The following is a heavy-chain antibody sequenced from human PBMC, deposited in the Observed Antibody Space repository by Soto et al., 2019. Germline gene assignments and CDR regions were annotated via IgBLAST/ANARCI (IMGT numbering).Heavy chain of an antibody. J-gene: IGHJ4*02. CDR2: MNPNSGTT. V-gene: IGHV1-8*01. Sequence: ASVKVSCKASGYTFTSYDINWVRQATGQGLEWMGWMNPNSGTTGYAQKFQGRVTMTTNESTSTAYMELSSLRSEDTAVYYCARTYYYDSSGYYYFDYWGQGTLVTVSS. CDR1: GYTFTSYD. CDR3: ARTYYYDSSGYYYFDY. D-gene: IGHD3-22*01.